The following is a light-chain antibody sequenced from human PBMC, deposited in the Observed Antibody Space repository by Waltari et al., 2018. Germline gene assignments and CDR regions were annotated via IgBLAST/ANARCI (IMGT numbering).Light chain of an antibody. J-gene: IGLJ7*01. CDR3: GTWDSSLSGAV. CDR2: ENP. Sequence: QSVLTQPPSVSAAPGQRVTISCSGGSSHIGNNYVSWYRQFPGTAPKLLIYENPERPSGIPGRVSGSKSGMSATLDITGLQAGDEADYYCGTWDSSLSGAVFGGGTHLTVL. CDR1: SSHIGNNY. V-gene: IGLV1-51*02.